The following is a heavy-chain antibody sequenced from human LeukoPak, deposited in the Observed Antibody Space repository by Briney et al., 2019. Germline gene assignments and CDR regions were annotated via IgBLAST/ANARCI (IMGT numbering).Heavy chain of an antibody. V-gene: IGHV3-49*04. CDR2: IRSKAYGGTT. CDR3: TRVGVTIFGVIKRYYYYGMDV. J-gene: IGHJ6*02. CDR1: GFTFGDYV. Sequence: GGSLRLSCTASGFTFGDYVMSWVRQAPGKGLEWVGFIRSKAYGGTTEYAASVKGRFTISRDDSKSIAYLQMNSLKTEDTAVYYCTRVGVTIFGVIKRYYYYGMDVWGQGTTVTVSS. D-gene: IGHD3-3*01.